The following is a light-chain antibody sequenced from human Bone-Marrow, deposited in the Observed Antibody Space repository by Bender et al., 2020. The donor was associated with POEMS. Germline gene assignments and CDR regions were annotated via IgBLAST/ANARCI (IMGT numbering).Light chain of an antibody. CDR2: INN. Sequence: QSVLTQPPSASGTPGQRVTISCSGSSSNIGTNPVNWYQQLPGTAPKLLIYINNQRPSGVPDRFSGSKSGNTASLTVSGLQAEDEADYYCSSYAANNNLGVFGTGTKVTVL. V-gene: IGLV1-44*01. CDR1: SSNIGTNP. CDR3: SSYAANNNLGV. J-gene: IGLJ1*01.